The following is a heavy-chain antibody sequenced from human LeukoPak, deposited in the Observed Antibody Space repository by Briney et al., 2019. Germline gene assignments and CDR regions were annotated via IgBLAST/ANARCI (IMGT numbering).Heavy chain of an antibody. CDR1: GYTFTGYY. CDR2: INTNTGNP. Sequence: ASVKVSCKASGYTFTGYYMHWVRQAPGQGLEWMGWINTNTGNPTYAQGFTGRFVFSLDTSVSTAYLQISSLKAEDTAVYYCAREYGSGSYYNWFDPWGQGTLVTVSS. CDR3: AREYGSGSYYNWFDP. J-gene: IGHJ5*02. V-gene: IGHV7-4-1*02. D-gene: IGHD3-10*01.